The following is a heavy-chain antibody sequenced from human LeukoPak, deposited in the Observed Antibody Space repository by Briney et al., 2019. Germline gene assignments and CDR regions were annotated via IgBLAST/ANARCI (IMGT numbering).Heavy chain of an antibody. CDR3: ARGRYGELDV. J-gene: IGHJ6*02. D-gene: IGHD4-17*01. Sequence: GVSLRLSCAASGFTFSSYAMSWVRQASGKGLEWVSSISGSGCSTYYADSVRRRFTISRDDSKNTLYLQMNSLTAEDTAVYYCARGRYGELDVWGQGTTVTVSS. CDR2: ISGSGCST. CDR1: GFTFSSYA. V-gene: IGHV3-23*01.